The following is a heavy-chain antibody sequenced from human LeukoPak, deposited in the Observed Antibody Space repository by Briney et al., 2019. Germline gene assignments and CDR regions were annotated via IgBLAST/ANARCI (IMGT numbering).Heavy chain of an antibody. J-gene: IGHJ6*02. CDR1: GGSISSYY. CDR3: ARGGATSYYYGMDV. V-gene: IGHV4-59*01. CDR2: IYYSGST. D-gene: IGHD1-26*01. Sequence: SETLSLTCTVSGGSISSYYWSWIRQPPEKGLEWIGYIYYSGSTNYNPSLKSRVTISVDTSKNQYSLNLSSVTAADTAVYYCARGGATSYYYGMDVWGQGTTVTVSS.